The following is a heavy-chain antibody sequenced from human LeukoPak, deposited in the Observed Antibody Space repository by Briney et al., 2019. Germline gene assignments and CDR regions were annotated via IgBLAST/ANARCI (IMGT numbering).Heavy chain of an antibody. J-gene: IGHJ4*02. CDR3: ARLYDSSDLVDH. CDR2: ISSSTGYI. CDR1: RLIFSSYS. V-gene: IGHV3-21*06. Sequence: GGSLRLSCAACRLIFSSYSMNWVRQAPGKGLEWVSSISSSTGYIYYADSVKGRFTISRDIAKNSLYLQMNSLRAEDTAVYYCARLYDSSDLVDHWGQGTLVTVSS. D-gene: IGHD3-22*01.